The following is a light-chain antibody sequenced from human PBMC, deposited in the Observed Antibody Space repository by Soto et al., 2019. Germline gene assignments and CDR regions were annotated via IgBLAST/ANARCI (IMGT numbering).Light chain of an antibody. CDR3: QQYDSSPVT. V-gene: IGKV1-27*01. CDR2: AAS. Sequence: DIQMTQSPSSLSASVGDRVTITCRASQGISNFLAWYQQKPGKVPKLLISAASTLQSGVPSRFSGSGSGTDFTLTISRLEPEDFAVYYCQQYDSSPVTFGQGTKVEIK. CDR1: QGISNF. J-gene: IGKJ1*01.